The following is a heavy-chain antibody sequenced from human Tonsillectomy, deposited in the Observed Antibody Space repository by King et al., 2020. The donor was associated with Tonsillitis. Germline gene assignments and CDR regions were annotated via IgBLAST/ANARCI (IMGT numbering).Heavy chain of an antibody. CDR2: IDHSGST. D-gene: IGHD3-10*01. V-gene: IGHV4-31*03. J-gene: IGHJ4*02. CDR3: ARVYYYGSGSYWYYFDY. CDR1: GGSISSGGYY. Sequence: QLQESGPGLVKPSQTLSLTCTVSGGSISSGGYYWSWIRPHPGKGLEWIGYIDHSGSTYPNPSLKSRVTISIDTAKNQFSLKLTSVTAADTAVYYCARVYYYGSGSYWYYFDYWGQGTLVTVSS.